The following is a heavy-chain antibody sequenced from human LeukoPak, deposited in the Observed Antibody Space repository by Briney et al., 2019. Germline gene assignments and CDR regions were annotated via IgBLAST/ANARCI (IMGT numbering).Heavy chain of an antibody. J-gene: IGHJ6*02. D-gene: IGHD2-2*01. CDR1: GFTFSSHS. CDR3: ARGNIPGSYYYYGMDV. CDR2: ISSSSSYI. V-gene: IGHV3-21*01. Sequence: PGGSLRLSCAASGFTFSSHSMNWVRQAPGKGLEWVSSISSSSSYIYYADSVKGRFTIPRDNAKNSLYLQMNSLRAEDTAVYYCARGNIPGSYYYYGMDVWGQGTTVTVSS.